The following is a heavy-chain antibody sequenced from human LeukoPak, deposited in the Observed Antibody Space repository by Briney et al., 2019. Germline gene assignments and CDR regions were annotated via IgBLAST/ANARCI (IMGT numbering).Heavy chain of an antibody. CDR1: GFTFSNYA. Sequence: GGSLRLSCVASGFTFSNYAMSWVRQAPGKGLEWVSGISGSGGHTYNADSVEGRFTISRDNSKNTVSLQLSSLRVEDTAVYFCAKDREDSAMISGVFDLWGRGTLVTVSS. V-gene: IGHV3-23*01. J-gene: IGHJ2*01. D-gene: IGHD5-18*01. CDR2: ISGSGGHT. CDR3: AKDREDSAMISGVFDL.